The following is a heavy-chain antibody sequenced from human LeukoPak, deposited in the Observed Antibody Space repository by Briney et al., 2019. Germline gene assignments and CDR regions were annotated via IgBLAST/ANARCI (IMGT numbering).Heavy chain of an antibody. CDR1: GFTFSSHA. V-gene: IGHV3-23*01. CDR2: ISISGDST. Sequence: GGSLRLSCAVSGFTFSSHAMTWVRQAPGKGLQWVSSISISGDSTYYADSVKGRFTISRDNSKNTLYLQMNSLRADDTAVYYCANEIRPNDYWGQGTLVTVPS. J-gene: IGHJ4*02. CDR3: ANEIRPNDY.